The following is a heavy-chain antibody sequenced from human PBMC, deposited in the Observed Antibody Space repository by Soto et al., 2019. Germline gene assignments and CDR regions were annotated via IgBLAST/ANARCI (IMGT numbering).Heavy chain of an antibody. CDR2: ITWNGGNL. CDR3: AQGVGRQQLVPYYLDAFDI. V-gene: IGHV3-9*01. CDR1: GFTFDAYR. Sequence: EVQLVESGGGLVQPGRSLRLSCAASGFTFDAYRMHWVRQAPGKGLEWVSGITWNGGNLGYGDSVKGRFTISRDNAKNSLYLHMDSLRAEDTALYYCAQGVGRQQLVPYYLDAFDIWGQGTMVTVSS. J-gene: IGHJ3*02. D-gene: IGHD6-13*01.